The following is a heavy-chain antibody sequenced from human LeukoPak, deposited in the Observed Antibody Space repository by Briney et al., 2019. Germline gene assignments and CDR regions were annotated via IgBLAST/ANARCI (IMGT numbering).Heavy chain of an antibody. CDR2: IYYSGST. V-gene: IGHV4-31*03. J-gene: IGHJ5*02. D-gene: IGHD3-10*01. CDR3: ARAYGSGSYPHLHNWFDP. CDR1: GGAISSGGYY. Sequence: SETLSLTCTVSGGAISSGGYYWSWIRQHPGKGLEWIGCIYYSGSTYYNPSLKSRVTISVDTSKNQFSLKLSSVTAADTAVYYCARAYGSGSYPHLHNWFDPWGQGPLVTVSS.